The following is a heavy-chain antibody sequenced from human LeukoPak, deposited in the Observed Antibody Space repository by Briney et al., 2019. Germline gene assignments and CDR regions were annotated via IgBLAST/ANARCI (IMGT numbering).Heavy chain of an antibody. V-gene: IGHV5-51*01. CDR3: ARAASYTSLRYNWFDP. D-gene: IGHD3-16*01. CDR1: GYSFSTYW. Sequence: GESLKISCKGSGYSFSTYWIAWVRQMPGKGLEWMGIIYPDDSDTRYSPSFQGQVTISADKSISIAYLRWSSLKASDSAIYYCARAASYTSLRYNWFDPWGQGTLVTVSS. J-gene: IGHJ5*02. CDR2: IYPDDSDT.